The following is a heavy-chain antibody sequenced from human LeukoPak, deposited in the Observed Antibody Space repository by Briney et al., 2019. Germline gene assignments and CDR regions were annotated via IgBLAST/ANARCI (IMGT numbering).Heavy chain of an antibody. J-gene: IGHJ4*02. D-gene: IGHD3-16*02. CDR2: INHSGST. V-gene: IGHV4-34*01. CDR1: GGSFSGYY. CDR3: ARGPTNYDYVWGSYRYDVEAGYYFDY. Sequence: PSETLSLNCAVYGGSFSGYYWSWIRQPPGKGLEWIGEINHSGSTNYNPSLKSRVTISVDTSKNQFSLKLSSVTAADTAVYYCARGPTNYDYVWGSYRYDVEAGYYFDYWGQGTL.